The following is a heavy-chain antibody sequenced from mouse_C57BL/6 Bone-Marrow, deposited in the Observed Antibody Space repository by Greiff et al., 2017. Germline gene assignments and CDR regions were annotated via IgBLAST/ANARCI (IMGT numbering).Heavy chain of an antibody. V-gene: IGHV1-61*01. J-gene: IGHJ3*01. D-gene: IGHD2-4*01. Sequence: QVQLQQPGAELVRPGSSVKLSCKASGYTFTSYWMDWVKQRPGQGLEWIGNIYPSDSETHYNQKFKDKATLTVDKSSSTAYIQLSSLTSEDSAVYYCAREVPLRRPFAYWGQGTLVTVSA. CDR1: GYTFTSYW. CDR2: IYPSDSET. CDR3: AREVPLRRPFAY.